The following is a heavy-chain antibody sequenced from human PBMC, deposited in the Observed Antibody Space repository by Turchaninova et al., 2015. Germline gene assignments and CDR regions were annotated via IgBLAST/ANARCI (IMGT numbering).Heavy chain of an antibody. CDR1: GGSFSGYY. CDR2: INHSGNT. CDR3: ARVNSGAAAGTLDY. Sequence: QAQLQQWGAGLLKPSETLSLTCAVYGGSFSGYYWSWIRPPPGQGLEWSGQINHSGNTNYNPSLKSRVTISVDTSKNQFSLRLSSVTAADTAVYYCARVNSGAAAGTLDYWGQGTLVTVSS. V-gene: IGHV4-34*01. D-gene: IGHD6-13*01. J-gene: IGHJ4*02.